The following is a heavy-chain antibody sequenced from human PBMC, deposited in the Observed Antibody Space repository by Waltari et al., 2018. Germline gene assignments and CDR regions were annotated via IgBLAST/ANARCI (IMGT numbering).Heavy chain of an antibody. CDR3: AREGGSTCFDY. CDR1: GFTFSSYG. Sequence: QVQLVESGGGVVQPGRSLRLSCAASGFTFSSYGMHWVRQAPGKGLDWVAVIWYDGRNKYYADPVKGRFTISRDNSKNTLYLQMNSLRAEDTAVYYCAREGGSTCFDYWGQGTLVTVSS. D-gene: IGHD2-15*01. V-gene: IGHV3-33*01. J-gene: IGHJ4*02. CDR2: IWYDGRNK.